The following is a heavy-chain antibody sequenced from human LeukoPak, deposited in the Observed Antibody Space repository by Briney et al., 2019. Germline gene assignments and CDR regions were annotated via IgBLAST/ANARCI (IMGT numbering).Heavy chain of an antibody. CDR2: IYYSGST. Sequence: SSETLSLTCTVSGGSISSSSYSWGWIRQPPGKGLEWIGSIYYSGSTYYNPSLKSRVTISVDTSKNQFSLKLSSVTAADTAVYYCARDSRDGYNPLDYWGQGTLVTVSS. CDR3: ARDSRDGYNPLDY. V-gene: IGHV4-39*02. CDR1: GGSISSSSYS. J-gene: IGHJ4*02. D-gene: IGHD5-24*01.